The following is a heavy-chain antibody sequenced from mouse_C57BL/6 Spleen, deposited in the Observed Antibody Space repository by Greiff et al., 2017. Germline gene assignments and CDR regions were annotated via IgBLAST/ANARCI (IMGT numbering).Heavy chain of an antibody. CDR2: IDPSDSYT. J-gene: IGHJ1*03. Sequence: VQLQQPGAELVMPGASVKLSCKASGYTFTSYWMHWVKQRPGQGLEWIGEIDPSDSYTNYNKKFKGKSTLTVDKSSSTAYMQLSSLTSEDSAVYYCARSEIPGYFDVWGTETTVTVSS. CDR3: ARSEIPGYFDV. CDR1: GYTFTSYW. V-gene: IGHV1-69*01.